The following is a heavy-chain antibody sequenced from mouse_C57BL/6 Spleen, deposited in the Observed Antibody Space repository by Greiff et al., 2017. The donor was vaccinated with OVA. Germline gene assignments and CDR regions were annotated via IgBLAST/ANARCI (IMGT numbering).Heavy chain of an antibody. CDR3: AREGITTDSYAMDY. D-gene: IGHD1-1*01. CDR2: INPNNGGT. Sequence: EVKLQQSGPELVKPGASVKISCKASGYTFTDYYMNWVKQSHGKSLEWIGDINPNNGGTSYNQKFKGKATLTVDKSSSTAYMELRSLTSEDSAVYYCAREGITTDSYAMDYWGQGTSVTVSS. J-gene: IGHJ4*01. CDR1: GYTFTDYY. V-gene: IGHV1-26*01.